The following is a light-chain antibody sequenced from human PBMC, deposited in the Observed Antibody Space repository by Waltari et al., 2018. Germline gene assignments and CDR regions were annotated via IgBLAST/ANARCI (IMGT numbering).Light chain of an antibody. CDR3: CSYAGSAISV. CDR2: DVN. J-gene: IGLJ3*02. CDR1: SSDIGNYNL. V-gene: IGLV2-23*02. Sequence: QSALTQTATVSGSPGQTITISCRGTSSDIGNYNLVSWYQQHPGKAPTLIIYDVNKRPSGVSNRFSGSKSGNTAFLTISGLQTADEADYYCCSYAGSAISVFGGGTKVTVL.